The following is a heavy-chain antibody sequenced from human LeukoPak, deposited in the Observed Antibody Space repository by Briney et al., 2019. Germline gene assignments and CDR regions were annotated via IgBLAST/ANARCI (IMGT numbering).Heavy chain of an antibody. Sequence: PGRSLRLSCAASGFTFSSYAMHWVRQAPGKGLEWVAVISYDGSNKYYADSVKGRFTISRDNSKNTLYLQMNSLRAEDTAVYYCARGVSVAVAPFLDYWGQGTLVTVSS. CDR3: ARGVSVAVAPFLDY. CDR2: ISYDGSNK. V-gene: IGHV3-30-3*01. CDR1: GFTFSSYA. J-gene: IGHJ4*02. D-gene: IGHD6-19*01.